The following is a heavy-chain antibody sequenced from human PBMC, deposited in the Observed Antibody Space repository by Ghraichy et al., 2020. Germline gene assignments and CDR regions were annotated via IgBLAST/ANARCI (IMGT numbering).Heavy chain of an antibody. CDR1: GGSISSTNW. J-gene: IGHJ4*02. CDR2: IYHSGST. D-gene: IGHD6-19*01. Sequence: SETLSLTCAVSGGSISSTNWWSWVRQPPGKGLEWIGEIYHSGSTNYNPSLKSRVTISVDKSNNQFSLRLSSVTAADTAVYYCARDGGEAVAGIIDYWGQGTLVTVSS. CDR3: ARDGGEAVAGIIDY. V-gene: IGHV4-4*02.